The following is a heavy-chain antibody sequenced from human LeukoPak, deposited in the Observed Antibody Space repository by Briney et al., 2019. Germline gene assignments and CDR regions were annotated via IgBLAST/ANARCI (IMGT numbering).Heavy chain of an antibody. J-gene: IGHJ4*02. CDR3: ARGNYLDSSAYYEEFDY. V-gene: IGHV3-30*02. CDR2: IRYDGSNK. D-gene: IGHD3-22*01. Sequence: GGSLRLSCAASGFTFSSYGMHWVRQAPGKGLEWVAFIRYDGSNKYYADSVKGRFTISRDNSKNTIYLQMNSLRAEDTAVYYCARGNYLDSSAYYEEFDYWGQGTLVTVSS. CDR1: GFTFSSYG.